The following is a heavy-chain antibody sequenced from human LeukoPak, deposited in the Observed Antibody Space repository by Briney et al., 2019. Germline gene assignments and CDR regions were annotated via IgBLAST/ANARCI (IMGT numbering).Heavy chain of an antibody. J-gene: IGHJ4*02. CDR3: ASLPLGSYFDY. CDR1: DGSISSYY. CDR2: IYCSGST. V-gene: IGHV4-59*01. D-gene: IGHD3-16*01. Sequence: SETLSLTCTVSDGSISSYYWSWIRQPPGKGLEWIGYIYCSGSTNYNPSLKSRVTISVDTSKNQFSLKLSSVTAADTAVYYCASLPLGSYFDYWGQGTLVTVSS.